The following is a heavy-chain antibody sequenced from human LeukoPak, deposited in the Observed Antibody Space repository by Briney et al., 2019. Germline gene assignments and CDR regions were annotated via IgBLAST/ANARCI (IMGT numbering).Heavy chain of an antibody. CDR2: ITANGGGT. CDR3: AKLTSDTMVRGVTTDY. J-gene: IGHJ4*02. Sequence: PGGSLRLSCAASGFTFSSYAMSWVRQAPGKGLKWVSSITANGGGTYYADSVKGRFSISRDNSRNTLYLQVTSLRAEDTAVYYCAKLTSDTMVRGVTTDYWGQGTLVTVSS. D-gene: IGHD3-10*01. CDR1: GFTFSSYA. V-gene: IGHV3-23*01.